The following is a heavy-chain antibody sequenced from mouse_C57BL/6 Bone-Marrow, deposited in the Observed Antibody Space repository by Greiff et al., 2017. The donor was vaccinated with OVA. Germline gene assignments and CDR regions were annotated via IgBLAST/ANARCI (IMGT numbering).Heavy chain of an antibody. J-gene: IGHJ3*01. CDR1: GYTFTSYG. Sequence: QVQLKQSGAELARPGASVKLSCKASGYTFTSYGISWVKQRTGQGLEWIGEIYPRSGNTYYNEKFKGKATLTADKSSSTAYMELRSLTSEDSAVYFCARSLYYYGSSCFAYWGQGTLVTVSA. V-gene: IGHV1-81*01. D-gene: IGHD1-1*01. CDR3: ARSLYYYGSSCFAY. CDR2: IYPRSGNT.